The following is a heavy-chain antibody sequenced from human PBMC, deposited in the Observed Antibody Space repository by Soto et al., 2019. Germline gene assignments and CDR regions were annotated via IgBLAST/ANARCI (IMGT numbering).Heavy chain of an antibody. V-gene: IGHV1-69*06. Sequence: QVQLVQSGAEVKTPGSSVTVSCTPSGGSFNDYAFSWVRQAPGQGLEWLGGIIPLFGTSDYSQSFRDRATITAVKSTSTVFLELRSLTSQDTAVYYCVRLPLRITVFGKVLGYSDSWGQGSLITVSS. CDR1: GGSFNDYA. CDR3: VRLPLRITVFGKVLGYSDS. D-gene: IGHD3-3*01. CDR2: IIPLFGTS. J-gene: IGHJ4*02.